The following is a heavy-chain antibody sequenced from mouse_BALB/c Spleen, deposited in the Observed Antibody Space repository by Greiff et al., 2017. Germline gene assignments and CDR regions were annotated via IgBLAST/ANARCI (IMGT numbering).Heavy chain of an antibody. Sequence: VKLQESGAELARPGASVKMSCKASGYTFTSYTMHWVKQRPGQGLEWIGYINPSSGYTNYNQKFKDKATLTADKSSSTAYMQLSSLTSEDSAVYYCARLRLYDYDEENYGGQGTTLTVSS. CDR3: ARLRLYDYDEENY. CDR1: GYTFTSYT. V-gene: IGHV1-4*01. D-gene: IGHD2-4*01. J-gene: IGHJ2*01. CDR2: INPSSGYT.